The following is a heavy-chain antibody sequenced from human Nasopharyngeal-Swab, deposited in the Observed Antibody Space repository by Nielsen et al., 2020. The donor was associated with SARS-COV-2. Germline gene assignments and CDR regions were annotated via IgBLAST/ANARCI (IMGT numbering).Heavy chain of an antibody. J-gene: IGHJ4*02. D-gene: IGHD4-17*01. Sequence: GESLKISCAASGFTFRLFGLHFFLPSPFKWLEWVAFIAHDASNEYYGDSVKGRFSISRDSSKNTLYLQMDSLRGEDTAVYYCARDAPAHYGAFYWGRGTLVTVSS. CDR1: GFTFRLFG. CDR2: IAHDASNE. CDR3: ARDAPAHYGAFY. V-gene: IGHV3-30*03.